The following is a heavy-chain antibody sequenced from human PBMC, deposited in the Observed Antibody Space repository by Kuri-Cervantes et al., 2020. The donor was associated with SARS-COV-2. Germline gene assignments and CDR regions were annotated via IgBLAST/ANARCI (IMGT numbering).Heavy chain of an antibody. J-gene: IGHJ4*02. CDR2: ISYDGSNK. D-gene: IGHD2-15*01. Sequence: GESLKISCAASGITFSSYGMHWVRQAPGKGLEWVAFISYDGSNKYYVESVKGRFTISRDNSKNTLYLQINSPRAEDTAVYYCAKDQHGIIVVIAAIDYWGQGTLVTVSS. V-gene: IGHV3-30*18. CDR3: AKDQHGIIVVIAAIDY. CDR1: GITFSSYG.